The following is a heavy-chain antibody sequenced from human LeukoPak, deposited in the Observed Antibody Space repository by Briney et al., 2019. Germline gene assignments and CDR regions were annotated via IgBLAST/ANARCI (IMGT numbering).Heavy chain of an antibody. V-gene: IGHV3-48*02. J-gene: IGHJ2*01. D-gene: IGHD6-19*01. Sequence: PGGSLRLSCAGSGFIFSSYSMNWVRQAPGKGLEWVSYFSSSSNTIYYTDSVKGRFTISRDNAKNSLYLQMNSLRDEDTAVYYCARAAGYSSAWSHWYFDLWGRGTLVTVSS. CDR1: GFIFSSYS. CDR3: ARAAGYSSAWSHWYFDL. CDR2: FSSSSNTI.